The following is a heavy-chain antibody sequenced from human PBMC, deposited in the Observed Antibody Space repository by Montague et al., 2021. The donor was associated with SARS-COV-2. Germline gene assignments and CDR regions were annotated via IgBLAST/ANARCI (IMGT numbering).Heavy chain of an antibody. CDR3: ARGTGVVIVLAIYYYYGMDV. D-gene: IGHD3-22*01. J-gene: IGHJ6*02. CDR1: GGSFSGYY. V-gene: IGHV4-34*01. Sequence: SETLSLTCAVYGGSFSGYYWSWIRQPPGKGLEWIGEINHSGSTXXXPSXXXRVTISVDTSKNQFSLKLSSVTAADTAVYYCARGTGVVIVLAIYYYYGMDVWGQGTTVTVSS. CDR2: INHSGST.